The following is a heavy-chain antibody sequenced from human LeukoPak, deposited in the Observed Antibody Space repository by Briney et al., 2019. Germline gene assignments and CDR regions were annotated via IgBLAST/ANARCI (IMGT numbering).Heavy chain of an antibody. CDR2: ISSSGSTI. V-gene: IGHV3-48*03. CDR1: GFTFSSYE. D-gene: IGHD3-10*01. J-gene: IGHJ4*02. CDR3: AKTGGFGSGSYYRFTGY. Sequence: PGGSLRLSCAASGFTFSSYEMNWVRQAPGKGLEWVSYISSSGSTIYYADSVKGRFTISRDNAKNSLYLQMNSLRAEDTAVYYCAKTGGFGSGSYYRFTGYWGQGTLVTVSS.